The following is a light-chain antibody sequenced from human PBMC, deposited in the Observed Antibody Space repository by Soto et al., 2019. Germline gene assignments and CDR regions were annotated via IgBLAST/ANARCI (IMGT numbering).Light chain of an antibody. CDR2: DAS. V-gene: IGKV3-11*01. Sequence: EIVLTQSPAPLYLSPGEIATLSSRASQSVSSYFAWYQQKPGQAPRLLIYDASNRATGIPARFSGSGSGTDFTLTYSSLEAEELGVYYCQQRSNFGGGTKVDIK. CDR3: QQRSN. J-gene: IGKJ4*01. CDR1: QSVSSY.